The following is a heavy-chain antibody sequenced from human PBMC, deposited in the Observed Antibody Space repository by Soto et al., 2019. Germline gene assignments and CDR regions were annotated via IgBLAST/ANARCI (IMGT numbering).Heavy chain of an antibody. CDR1: GFTFSSYW. V-gene: IGHV3-74*02. CDR2: MDEDGGTT. Sequence: EVQLVESGGGLVRPGGSLRLSCAASGFTFSSYWMHWVRQVPGKGLVWVSRMDEDGGTTDYADSVKGRFTISRDNAKNTLYRQMNSLRVEDTAVYYCASDLSGRADVWGQGTTVTVSS. J-gene: IGHJ6*02. CDR3: ASDLSGRADV. D-gene: IGHD3-10*01.